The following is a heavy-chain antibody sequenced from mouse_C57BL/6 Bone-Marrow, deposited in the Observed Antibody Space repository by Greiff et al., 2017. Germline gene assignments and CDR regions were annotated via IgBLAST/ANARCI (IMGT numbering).Heavy chain of an antibody. V-gene: IGHV1-26*01. Sequence: EVQLLQSGPELVKPGASVKISCKASGYTFTDYYMNWVKQSHGKSLEWIGDINPNNGGTSYNQKFKGKATLTVDKSSSTAYMELRSLTSEDSAVYYCARKGGLRRNFDYWGQGTTLTVSS. J-gene: IGHJ2*01. CDR3: ARKGGLRRNFDY. CDR2: INPNNGGT. D-gene: IGHD2-4*01. CDR1: GYTFTDYY.